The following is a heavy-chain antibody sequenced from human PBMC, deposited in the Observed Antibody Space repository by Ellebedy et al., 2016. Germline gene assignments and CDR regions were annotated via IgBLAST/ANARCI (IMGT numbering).Heavy chain of an antibody. CDR3: ARDPRVVVSYFDY. V-gene: IGHV3-74*01. J-gene: IGHJ4*02. D-gene: IGHD2-2*01. CDR2: INSDGSTT. Sequence: GGSLRLSXAAFGVTFSSYWMHWVRQAPGKGLVWVSRINSDGSTTTYADSVKGRFTISRDNAKNTLYLQMNSLRAEDTAVYYCARDPRVVVSYFDYWGQGTLVSVSS. CDR1: GVTFSSYW.